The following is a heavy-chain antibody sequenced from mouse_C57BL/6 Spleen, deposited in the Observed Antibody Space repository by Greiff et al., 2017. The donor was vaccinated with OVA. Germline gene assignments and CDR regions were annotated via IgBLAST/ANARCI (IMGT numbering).Heavy chain of an antibody. V-gene: IGHV5-4*01. CDR2: ISDGGSYT. D-gene: IGHD4-1*01. CDR1: GFTFSSYA. J-gene: IGHJ3*01. CDR3: ARDEGAWDAFAY. Sequence: EVKLVESGGGLVKPGGSLKLSCAASGFTFSSYAMSWVRQTPEKRLEWVATISDGGSYTYYPDNVKGRFTISRDNAKNNLYLQMSQLKSEDTAMYYCARDEGAWDAFAYWGQGTLVTVSA.